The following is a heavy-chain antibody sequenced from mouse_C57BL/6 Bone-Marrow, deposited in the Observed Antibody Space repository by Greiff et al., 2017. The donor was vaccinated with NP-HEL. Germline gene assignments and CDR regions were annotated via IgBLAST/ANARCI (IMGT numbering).Heavy chain of an antibody. J-gene: IGHJ1*03. CDR1: GFTFSSYA. D-gene: IGHD2-5*01. Sequence: VQLKESGGGLVKPGGSLKLSCAASGFTFSSYAMSWVRQTPEKRLEWVATISDGGSYTYYPDNVKGRFTISRDNAKNNLYLQMSHLKSEDTAMYYCARATYYSNPRGYVDVWGTGTTVTVSS. CDR2: ISDGGSYT. CDR3: ARATYYSNPRGYVDV. V-gene: IGHV5-4*01.